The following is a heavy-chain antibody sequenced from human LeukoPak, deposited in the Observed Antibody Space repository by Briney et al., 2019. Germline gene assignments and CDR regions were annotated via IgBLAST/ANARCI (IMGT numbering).Heavy chain of an antibody. Sequence: GGSLRLSCAASGFTFSSYSMNWVRQAPGMGLEWVSSISSSSSYIYYADSVKGRFTISRDNAKNSLYLQMNSLRAEDTAVYYCARSLSYDYSNPQIKPNLYGYWGQGTLVTVSS. J-gene: IGHJ4*02. V-gene: IGHV3-21*01. CDR3: ARSLSYDYSNPQIKPNLYGY. CDR1: GFTFSSYS. D-gene: IGHD4-11*01. CDR2: ISSSSSYI.